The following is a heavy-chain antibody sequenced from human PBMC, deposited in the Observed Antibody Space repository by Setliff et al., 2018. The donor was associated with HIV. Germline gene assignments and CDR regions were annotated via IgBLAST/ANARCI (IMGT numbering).Heavy chain of an antibody. CDR2: VHTNGDT. V-gene: IGHV4-4*07. J-gene: IGHJ4*02. CDR3: ARHLRGYSGGWYDEALAFNY. D-gene: IGHD6-19*01. CDR1: GGSMSTYY. Sequence: PSETLSLTCTVSGGSMSTYYWSWIRQPAGKGLEWIGHVHTNGDTNYNPSLKSRLSISADTSKNQFSLRLTSVTAADTALYYCARHLRGYSGGWYDEALAFNYWGQGTLVTVSS.